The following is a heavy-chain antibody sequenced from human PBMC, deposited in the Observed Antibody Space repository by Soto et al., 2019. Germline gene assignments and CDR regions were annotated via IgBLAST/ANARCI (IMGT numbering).Heavy chain of an antibody. CDR3: ARDRNYYGSGSYDI. D-gene: IGHD3-10*01. CDR1: GFTFSDYY. J-gene: IGHJ3*02. V-gene: IGHV3-11*01. CDR2: ISSSGSTI. Sequence: GGSLRLSCAASGFTFSDYYMCWIRQAPGKGLEWVSYISSSGSTIYYADSVKGRFTISRDNAKNSLYLQMNSLRAEDTAVYYCARDRNYYGSGSYDIWGQGTMVTVSS.